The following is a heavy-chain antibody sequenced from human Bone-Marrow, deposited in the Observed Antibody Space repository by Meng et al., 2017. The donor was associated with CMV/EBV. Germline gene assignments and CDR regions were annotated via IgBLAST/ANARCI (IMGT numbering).Heavy chain of an antibody. CDR2: IIPIFGTA. J-gene: IGHJ6*02. Sequence: SVKVSCKASGYTFTSYGISWVRQAPGQGLEWMGGIIPIFGTANYAQKFQGRVTITTDESTSTAYMELSSLRSEDTAVYYCARAGPCSSTSCYPPRYYGMDVWGQGTTVTVS. V-gene: IGHV1-69*05. D-gene: IGHD2-2*01. CDR1: GYTFTSYG. CDR3: ARAGPCSSTSCYPPRYYGMDV.